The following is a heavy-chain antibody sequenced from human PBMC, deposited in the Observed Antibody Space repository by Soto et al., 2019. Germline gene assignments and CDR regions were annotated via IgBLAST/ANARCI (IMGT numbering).Heavy chain of an antibody. J-gene: IGHJ6*02. Sequence: QVQLVQSGAEVKKPGASVKVSCKASGYTFTSYDINWVLQATGQGLEWMGWMNPNSGNTGYAQKFQGRVTMTRNTSISTAYMELSSLRSEDTAVYYCASGGGYDYDYYYGMDVWGQGPTVTVSS. D-gene: IGHD5-12*01. V-gene: IGHV1-8*01. CDR1: GYTFTSYD. CDR2: MNPNSGNT. CDR3: ASGGGYDYDYYYGMDV.